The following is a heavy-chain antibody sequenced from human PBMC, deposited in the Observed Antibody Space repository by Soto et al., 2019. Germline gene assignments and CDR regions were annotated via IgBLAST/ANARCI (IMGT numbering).Heavy chain of an antibody. CDR2: IHHSGTT. Sequence: QVLLQESGPGLVKASQTLSLDCTVSGDPIGSGDFYWTWIRQTAERGLEWIGNIHHSGTTSYNPSLGSRLSISMDTSRNVFSLSLTSVTVADTAVYFCARDLIVFDTTGFHFWGRGILVSV. CDR3: ARDLIVFDTTGFHF. J-gene: IGHJ4*01. V-gene: IGHV4-30-4*01. CDR1: GDPIGSGDFY. D-gene: IGHD3-9*01.